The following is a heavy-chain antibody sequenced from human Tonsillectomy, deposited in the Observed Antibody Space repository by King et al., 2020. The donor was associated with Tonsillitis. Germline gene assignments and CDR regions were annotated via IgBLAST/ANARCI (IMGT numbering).Heavy chain of an antibody. CDR2: INDSGSSGST. CDR1: GVSISNYY. V-gene: IGHV4-59*01. CDR3: ARDCGGACYSYWYFDL. J-gene: IGHJ2*01. D-gene: IGHD2-21*02. Sequence: QLQESGPGLVKPSETLSLTCTVSGVSISNYYWSWIRHPPGKGLEWFCYINDSGSSGSTQYNPSLRSRVIMSDDTAKNQVSLNLSSVSAADTAVYYCARDCGGACYSYWYFDLWGRAPWSLSP.